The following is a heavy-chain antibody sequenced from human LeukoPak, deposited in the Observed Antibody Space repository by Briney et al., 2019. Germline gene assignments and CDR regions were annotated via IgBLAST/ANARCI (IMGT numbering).Heavy chain of an antibody. J-gene: IGHJ4*02. V-gene: IGHV3-21*01. Sequence: GGSLRLSCEASGFTFSNHNMNWVSQAPGKGLEWXXSINSRSNYIYXAASXXXRFTISRDNAKESLYLQMNSLRAEDTALYFCARDKVSVIPALDYWGQGTLVIVSS. CDR1: GFTFSNHN. D-gene: IGHD2/OR15-2a*01. CDR3: ARDKVSVIPALDY. CDR2: INSRSNYI.